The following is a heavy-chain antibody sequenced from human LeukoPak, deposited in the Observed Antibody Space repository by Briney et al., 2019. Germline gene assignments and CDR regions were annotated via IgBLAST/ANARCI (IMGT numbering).Heavy chain of an antibody. V-gene: IGHV3-23*01. J-gene: IGHJ6*03. CDR1: GFTFSSYA. Sequence: GGSLRLSGAASGFTFSSYAMSWVRQAPGKGLEWVSAISGSGTSTYYADSVKGRFTISRDNSKNTLYMQMNSLRGDDTAVYYCAKRPGYCSSTSCYYYYYMDVWGDGATVTVSS. CDR3: AKRPGYCSSTSCYYYYYMDV. D-gene: IGHD2-2*01. CDR2: ISGSGTST.